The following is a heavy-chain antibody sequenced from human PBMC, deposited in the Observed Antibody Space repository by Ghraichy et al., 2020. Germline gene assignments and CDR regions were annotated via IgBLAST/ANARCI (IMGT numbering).Heavy chain of an antibody. Sequence: SETLFLTCAVYGGSFSGYYWSWIRQPPGKGLEWIGEINHSGSTNYNPSLKSRVTISVDTSKNQFSLKLSSVTAADTAVYYCARGRVYYDSSGYYFDYWGQGTLVTVSS. D-gene: IGHD3-22*01. J-gene: IGHJ4*02. CDR3: ARGRVYYDSSGYYFDY. CDR2: INHSGST. V-gene: IGHV4-34*01. CDR1: GGSFSGYY.